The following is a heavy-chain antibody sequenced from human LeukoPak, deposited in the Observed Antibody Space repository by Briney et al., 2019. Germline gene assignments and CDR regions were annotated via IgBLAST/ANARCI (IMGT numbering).Heavy chain of an antibody. Sequence: SETLSLTCAVYGGSFSGYYWSWIRQPPGKGLEWIGEINHSGSTNYNPSLKSRVTISVDTSKNQFSLKLSSVTAADTAVYYCARYTIFGVVIKLPTYYFDYWGQGTLVTVSS. D-gene: IGHD3-3*01. J-gene: IGHJ4*02. CDR1: GGSFSGYY. CDR3: ARYTIFGVVIKLPTYYFDY. CDR2: INHSGST. V-gene: IGHV4-34*01.